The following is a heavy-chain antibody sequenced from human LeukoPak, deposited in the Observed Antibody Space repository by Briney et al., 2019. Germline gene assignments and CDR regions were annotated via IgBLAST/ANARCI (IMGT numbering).Heavy chain of an antibody. CDR2: INPNSGVT. V-gene: IGHV1-2*04. CDR3: ARVAGTMTRGVGYFQH. J-gene: IGHJ1*01. D-gene: IGHD3-10*01. Sequence: ASVKVSRKASGYTFTGYYIHWVRQAPGQGPEWMGWINPNSGVTNYAQKFQDWVTMTRDTSISTVYMELSRLKSDDTAVYYCARVAGTMTRGVGYFQHWGQGTLVTVSS. CDR1: GYTFTGYY.